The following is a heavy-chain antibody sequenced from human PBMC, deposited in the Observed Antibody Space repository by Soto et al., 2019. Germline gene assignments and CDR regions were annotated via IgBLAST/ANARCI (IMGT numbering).Heavy chain of an antibody. Sequence: QITLKESGPTLVKPTQTLTLTCTFSGFSLSTSGXGVXXXXQPXXKALEWLALIYWDDDKRYSPSLKSRLTIXXXXXXXXXXXXXXXXXXXXXXXXXXXXXXXXXXXXXXYWGQGTLVTVSS. CDR3: XXXXXXXXXXXXY. J-gene: IGHJ4*02. V-gene: IGHV2-5*02. CDR1: GFSLSTSGXG. CDR2: IYWDDDK.